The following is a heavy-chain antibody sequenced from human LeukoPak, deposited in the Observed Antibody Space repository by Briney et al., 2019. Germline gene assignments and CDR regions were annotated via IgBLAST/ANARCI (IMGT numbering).Heavy chain of an antibody. V-gene: IGHV4-59*01. Sequence: AETLSLTCTVSGGSISSYYWSWIRQPLGKGLEWIGYIYYSGSTNYNPSLKSRVTISVDTSKNQFSLRLSSVTAADTAVYYCAREELERTVDYWGQGTLVTVSS. J-gene: IGHJ4*02. CDR1: GGSISSYY. D-gene: IGHD1-1*01. CDR3: AREELERTVDY. CDR2: IYYSGST.